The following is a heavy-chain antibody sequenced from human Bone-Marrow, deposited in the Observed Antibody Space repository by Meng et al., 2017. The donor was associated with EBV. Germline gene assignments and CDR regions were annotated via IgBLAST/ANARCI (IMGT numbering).Heavy chain of an antibody. Sequence: QVQRQESGPGLVKPSQTLSLTCAVSGGSISSGGYYWSWIRQPPGKGLESIGYIYYSGSTYYNPSLKSRVTISVDTSKNHFSLKLSSVTAADTAVYYCARTYTVTTGWFDPWGQGTLVTVSS. J-gene: IGHJ5*02. CDR1: GGSISSGGYY. D-gene: IGHD4-17*01. CDR2: IYYSGST. CDR3: ARTYTVTTGWFDP. V-gene: IGHV4-30-4*01.